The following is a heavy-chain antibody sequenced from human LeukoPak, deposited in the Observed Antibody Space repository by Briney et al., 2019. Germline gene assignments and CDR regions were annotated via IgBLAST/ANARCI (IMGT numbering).Heavy chain of an antibody. Sequence: GGSLRLSCAASGFTFSSYSMNWVRQAPGKGLEWVSSISSSSSYIYYADSVKGRFTISRDNAKNSLYLQMNSLRAEDTAVYYCARDLGYSVGYFDYWGQGTLVTVSS. V-gene: IGHV3-21*04. CDR2: ISSSSSYI. CDR3: ARDLGYSVGYFDY. CDR1: GFTFSSYS. J-gene: IGHJ4*02. D-gene: IGHD2-15*01.